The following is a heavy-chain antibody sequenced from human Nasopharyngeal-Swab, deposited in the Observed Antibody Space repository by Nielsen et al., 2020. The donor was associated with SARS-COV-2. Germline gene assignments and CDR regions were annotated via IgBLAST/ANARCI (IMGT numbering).Heavy chain of an antibody. CDR3: ARINYYDSSGYYS. J-gene: IGHJ4*02. Sequence: SETLSLTCTVSGGSISSSSYYWGWIRQPPGKGLEWIGSIYYSGSTYYNPSLKSPVTISVDTSKNQFSLKLSSVTAADTAVYYCARINYYDSSGYYSWGQGTLVTVSS. D-gene: IGHD3-22*01. CDR1: GGSISSSSYY. V-gene: IGHV4-39*01. CDR2: IYYSGST.